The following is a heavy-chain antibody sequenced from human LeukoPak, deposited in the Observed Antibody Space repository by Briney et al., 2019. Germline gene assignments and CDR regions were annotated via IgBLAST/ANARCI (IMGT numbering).Heavy chain of an antibody. CDR1: GYSFTSYW. CDR2: IYPGDSDT. Sequence: GESLKISCKGSGYSFTSYWIGWVRQMPGKGLERMGIIYPGDSDTRYSPSFQGQVTISADKSISTAYLQWSSLKASDTAMYYCASTTLGYCSGGSCYPVGFDYWGQGTLVTVSS. D-gene: IGHD2-15*01. CDR3: ASTTLGYCSGGSCYPVGFDY. V-gene: IGHV5-51*01. J-gene: IGHJ4*02.